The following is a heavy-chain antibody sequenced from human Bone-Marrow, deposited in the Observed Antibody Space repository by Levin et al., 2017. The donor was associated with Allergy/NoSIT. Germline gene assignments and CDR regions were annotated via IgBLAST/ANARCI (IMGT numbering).Heavy chain of an antibody. J-gene: IGHJ2*01. CDR3: AREEQTVGFWFFDL. Sequence: GGSLRLSCAVSGFNLSSFEMSWVRQAPGKGLEWVSHISTSGTTYYADSVKGRFSISRDNGKNSVYLQMNSLRVEDTGIYYCAREEQTVGFWFFDLWGRGTLVTVSS. CDR2: ISTSGTT. V-gene: IGHV3-48*03. CDR1: GFNLSSFE. D-gene: IGHD6-13*01.